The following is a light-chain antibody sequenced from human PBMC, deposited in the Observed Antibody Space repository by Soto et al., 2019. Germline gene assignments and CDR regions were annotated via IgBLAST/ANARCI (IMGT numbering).Light chain of an antibody. J-gene: IGKJ1*01. Sequence: DIQMTQSPSSLSASVEDRGIITCRASQSISNHLNWYQQKPGKAPKLLIYEASSLESGLPSRFSGSGSGTEFTLSISSLQPDDFATYYCQQYNSYPWTFGQGTKVEIK. CDR3: QQYNSYPWT. V-gene: IGKV1-5*03. CDR1: QSISNH. CDR2: EAS.